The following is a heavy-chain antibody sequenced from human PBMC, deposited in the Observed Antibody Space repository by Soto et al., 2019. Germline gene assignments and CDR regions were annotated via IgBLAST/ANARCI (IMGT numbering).Heavy chain of an antibody. V-gene: IGHV3-48*03. CDR1: GFTFSSYE. CDR3: ARGDPGTTPPS. Sequence: PGGSLRISCAASGFTFSSYEMNWVRQAPGKGLEWVSYISSSGSTIYYADSVKGRFTISRDNAKNSLYLQMNSLRAEDTAVYYCARGDPGTTPPSWGQGTLVTVSS. D-gene: IGHD1-7*01. J-gene: IGHJ4*02. CDR2: ISSSGSTI.